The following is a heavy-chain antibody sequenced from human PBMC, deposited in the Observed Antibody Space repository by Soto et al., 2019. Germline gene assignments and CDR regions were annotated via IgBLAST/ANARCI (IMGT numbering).Heavy chain of an antibody. CDR3: TKKATGIYPFDW. CDR1: GFTFNTYA. D-gene: IGHD2-8*02. J-gene: IGHJ4*02. Sequence: GGSLRLSCAASGFTFNTYAMTWVRQAPGRGLEWVSVISASGGTTFYADSVKGRFTISRDNSKNTLFLQMNSLRADDTAVYYCTKKATGIYPFDWWGQGTLVTVSS. CDR2: ISASGGTT. V-gene: IGHV3-23*01.